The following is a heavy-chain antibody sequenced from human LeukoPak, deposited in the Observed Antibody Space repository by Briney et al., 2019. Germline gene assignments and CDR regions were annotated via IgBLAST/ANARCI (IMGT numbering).Heavy chain of an antibody. CDR1: GFTLDNYA. D-gene: IGHD3-10*01. V-gene: IGHV3-9*01. CDR3: AKAHGSSGDFYYGMDV. J-gene: IGHJ6*02. Sequence: GGSLRLSCAASGFTLDNYAMNWVRQAPGKGLEWVSGISWNSGRIGYADSVKGRFTISRDNAKNSLYLQMTSLRPEDTALYYCAKAHGSSGDFYYGMDVWGQGTTVTVSS. CDR2: ISWNSGRI.